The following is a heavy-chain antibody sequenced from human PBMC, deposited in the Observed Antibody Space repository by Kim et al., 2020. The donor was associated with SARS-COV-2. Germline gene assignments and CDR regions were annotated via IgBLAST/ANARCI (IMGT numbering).Heavy chain of an antibody. J-gene: IGHJ6*02. V-gene: IGHV3-33*06. CDR2: IWYDGSNK. D-gene: IGHD3-22*01. CDR1: GFTFSSYG. CDR3: AKGRNIVVYGMDV. Sequence: GGSLRLSCAASGFTFSSYGMHWVRQAAGKGLEWVAIIWYDGSNKYYADSVKGRFTISRDNSKNTLYLQMNSLRAEDTAVYYCAKGRNIVVYGMDVWGQGTTVTVSS.